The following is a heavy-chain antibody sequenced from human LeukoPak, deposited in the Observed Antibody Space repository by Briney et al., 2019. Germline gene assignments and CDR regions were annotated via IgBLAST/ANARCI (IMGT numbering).Heavy chain of an antibody. CDR2: ISGCGGST. CDR1: GVTFSDYY. Sequence: GGSLRLSCAASGVTFSDYYMSWVRQAPGKGLEWVSAISGCGGSTYYADSVKGRFTISRDNSKNTLYLQVNSLRAEDTAVYYCAKAVVRGVIDYWGQGTLVTVSS. J-gene: IGHJ4*02. CDR3: AKAVVRGVIDY. V-gene: IGHV3-23*01. D-gene: IGHD3-10*01.